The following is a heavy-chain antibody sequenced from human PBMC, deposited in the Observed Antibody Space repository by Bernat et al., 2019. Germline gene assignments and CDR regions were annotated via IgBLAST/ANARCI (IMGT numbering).Heavy chain of an antibody. D-gene: IGHD3-9*01. J-gene: IGHJ6*02. CDR1: GFTFSSYW. Sequence: EVQLVESGGGLVQPGGSLRLSCAASGFTFSSYWMSWVRQAPGKGLEWVANIKQDGSEKYYVDAVKGRFTIYRDNAKNSLYLQMNSLRAEDTAVYYCARDQAYYDILTGPYYYYYGMDVWGQGTTVTVSS. V-gene: IGHV3-7*01. CDR2: IKQDGSEK. CDR3: ARDQAYYDILTGPYYYYYGMDV.